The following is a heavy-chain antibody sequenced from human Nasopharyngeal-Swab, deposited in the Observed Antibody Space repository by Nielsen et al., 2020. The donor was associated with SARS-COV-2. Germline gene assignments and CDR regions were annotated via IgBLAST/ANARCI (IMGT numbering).Heavy chain of an antibody. Sequence: KVACKGSGYRFTSYWISWVRQMPGKGLEWMGRIDPSDSYTNYSPSFQGHVTISADKSISTAYLQWSSLKASDTAMYYCARLERFLEWSNWFDPWGQGTLVTVSS. CDR2: IDPSDSYT. V-gene: IGHV5-10-1*01. CDR1: GYRFTSYW. J-gene: IGHJ5*02. CDR3: ARLERFLEWSNWFDP. D-gene: IGHD3-3*01.